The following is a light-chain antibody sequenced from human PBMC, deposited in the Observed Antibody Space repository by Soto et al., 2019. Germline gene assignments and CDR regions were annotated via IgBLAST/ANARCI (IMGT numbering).Light chain of an antibody. CDR2: LEGSGSY. CDR1: SGHSSYI. Sequence: QLVLTQSSSASASLGSSVKLTCTLSSGHSSYIIAWHQQQPGKAPRYLMKLEGSGSYNKGSGLPDRFSGSTSGADRYLTISIRQFEDEADYYCETWDFNTRVFGGGTKVTVL. CDR3: ETWDFNTRV. V-gene: IGLV4-60*02. J-gene: IGLJ3*02.